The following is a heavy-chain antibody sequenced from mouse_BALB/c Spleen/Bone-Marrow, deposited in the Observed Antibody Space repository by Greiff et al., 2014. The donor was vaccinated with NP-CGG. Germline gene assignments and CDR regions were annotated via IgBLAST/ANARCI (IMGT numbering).Heavy chain of an antibody. Sequence: QVQLQQSGAELGMPGASVKMSCKASGYTFTDNWIYWVKQRPGQGLEWIGAIDTSDSYTNYNQKFMGKASLTVDASSSTAYMQVSSLTSDDSAVYYCARGGYDFSLDYWGQGTSVTVSS. CDR3: ARGGYDFSLDY. CDR1: GYTFTDNW. V-gene: IGHV1-69*01. J-gene: IGHJ4*01. D-gene: IGHD2-4*01. CDR2: IDTSDSYT.